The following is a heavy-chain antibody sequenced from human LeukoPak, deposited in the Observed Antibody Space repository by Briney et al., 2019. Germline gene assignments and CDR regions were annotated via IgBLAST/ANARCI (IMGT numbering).Heavy chain of an antibody. J-gene: IGHJ6*02. Sequence: GGSLRFSCAASGFTVSSNYMSWVRQAPGKGLEWVSVIYSGGTTYYADSVRGRFTASRDNSKNTLYLQMNSLRVEDTAVYYCAHKLGRYYGMDVWGQGTTVTVSS. CDR1: GFTVSSNY. CDR3: AHKLGRYYGMDV. V-gene: IGHV3-66*01. CDR2: IYSGGTT.